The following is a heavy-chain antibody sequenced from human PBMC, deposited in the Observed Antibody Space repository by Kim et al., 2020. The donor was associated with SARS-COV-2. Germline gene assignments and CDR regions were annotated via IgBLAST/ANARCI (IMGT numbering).Heavy chain of an antibody. J-gene: IGHJ6*02. V-gene: IGHV3-30*18. Sequence: GGSLRLSCAASGFTFSSYGMHWVRQAPGKGLEWVAVISYDGDTKSYTDSVKGRFTISRDNSKNTLYLQMNSLRAEDTAVYYCAKDVSYYYYNMDLWGQGTTVTVSS. CDR3: AKDVSYYYYNMDL. CDR2: ISYDGDTK. CDR1: GFTFSSYG.